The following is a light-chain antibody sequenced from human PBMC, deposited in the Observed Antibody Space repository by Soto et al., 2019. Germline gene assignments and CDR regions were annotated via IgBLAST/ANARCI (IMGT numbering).Light chain of an antibody. CDR2: DAS. CDR1: QSSGRY. V-gene: IGKV3-11*01. CDR3: QQRANWLT. Sequence: EIVLTQSPATLSLSPGERITLSCRASQSSGRYLAWYQHKPGQAPRLLIYDASNRATGIPARFSGSGSGTDFTLTISSLEPEDFADYYCQQRANWLTFGGGTKVEIK. J-gene: IGKJ4*01.